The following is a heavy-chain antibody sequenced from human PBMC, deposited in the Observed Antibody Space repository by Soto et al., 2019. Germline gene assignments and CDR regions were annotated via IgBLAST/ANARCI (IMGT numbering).Heavy chain of an antibody. J-gene: IGHJ4*02. CDR2: IYHSGSS. CDR1: GYSISSGYY. V-gene: IGHV4-38-2*01. D-gene: IGHD6-19*01. Sequence: DTLSRTCVVSGYSISSGYYWGWIRQPPGKGLEWIGSIYHSGSSYYNPALKSRVTISVDTSKNQFSLKLSSVTAADKAVYYFARAPPWYRSGPTNDYWGQGTLVTVSS. CDR3: ARAPPWYRSGPTNDY.